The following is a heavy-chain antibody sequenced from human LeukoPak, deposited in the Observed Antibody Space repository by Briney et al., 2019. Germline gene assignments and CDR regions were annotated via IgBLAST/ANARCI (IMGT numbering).Heavy chain of an antibody. D-gene: IGHD5-18*01. J-gene: IGHJ4*02. Sequence: GGSLRLSCAVSGFTFSFYSMNWVRQAPGRGLEWVSSISRSSSYIYYADSVKGRFTIPRDDSKNSLYLQMNSLRAEDTAIYYCARDGDTVMVTDYWGQGTLVTVSS. CDR3: ARDGDTVMVTDY. CDR1: GFTFSFYS. V-gene: IGHV3-21*01. CDR2: ISRSSSYI.